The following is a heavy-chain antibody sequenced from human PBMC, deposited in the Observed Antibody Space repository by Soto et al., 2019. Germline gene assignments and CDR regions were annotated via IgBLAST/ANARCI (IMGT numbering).Heavy chain of an antibody. J-gene: IGHJ5*02. Sequence: ASVKVSCKVSGYTLTELSMHWVRQAPGEGLEWMGGFDPEDGETIYAQKFQGRVTMTEDTSTDTAYMELSSLRSQHTAVYYCAIARTGGVRSGGNTGFDQCGEGT. D-gene: IGHD3-10*02. CDR2: FDPEDGET. V-gene: IGHV1-24*01. CDR1: GYTLTELS. CDR3: AIARTGGVRSGGNTGFDQ.